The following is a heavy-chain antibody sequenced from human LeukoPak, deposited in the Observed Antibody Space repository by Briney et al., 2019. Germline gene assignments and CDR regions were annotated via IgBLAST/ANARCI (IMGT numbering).Heavy chain of an antibody. CDR3: ARVAIVVVVAATPRGNWFDP. CDR2: ISAYNGNT. D-gene: IGHD2-15*01. CDR1: GYTFTSYG. Sequence: AXVKVSCKASGYTFTSYGISWVRQAPGQGLEWMGWISAYNGNTNYAQKLQGRFTMTTHTSTSTAYMELRILRSDDTAVYYCARVAIVVVVAATPRGNWFDPWGQGTLVTVSS. V-gene: IGHV1-18*01. J-gene: IGHJ5*02.